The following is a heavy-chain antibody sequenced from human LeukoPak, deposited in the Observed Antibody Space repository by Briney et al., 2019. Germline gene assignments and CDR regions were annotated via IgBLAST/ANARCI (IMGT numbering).Heavy chain of an antibody. D-gene: IGHD4-11*01. CDR3: ARGLISGDYSKSFEY. J-gene: IGHJ4*02. Sequence: PSETLSLTCAVYGVSFSGYYWSWIRQPPGKGLEWIGDMNHSGSTSHNPSLKSRVTISVDTSKNQFSLKVTSVTAADTAVYYCARGLISGDYSKSFEYWGQGTLVTVSS. V-gene: IGHV4-34*01. CDR1: GVSFSGYY. CDR2: MNHSGST.